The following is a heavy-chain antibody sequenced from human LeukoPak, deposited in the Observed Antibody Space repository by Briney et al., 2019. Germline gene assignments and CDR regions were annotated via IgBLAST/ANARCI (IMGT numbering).Heavy chain of an antibody. D-gene: IGHD6-13*01. CDR2: INQNGGEK. CDR3: ARDGTAAGLYFDL. J-gene: IGHJ4*01. CDR1: GFTFSDYW. V-gene: IGHV3-7*01. Sequence: GGSLRLSCAVSGFTFSDYWMNWVRHAPGKGQEWVASINQNGGEKSYVDSVKGRFTISRDNPKNSLYLQMSSLRAEDTAVYYCARDGTAAGLYFDLWGQGTLVTASS.